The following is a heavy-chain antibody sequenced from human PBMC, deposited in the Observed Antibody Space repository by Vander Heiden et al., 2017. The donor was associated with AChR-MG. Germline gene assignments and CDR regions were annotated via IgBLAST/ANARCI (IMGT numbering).Heavy chain of an antibody. Sequence: QVQLVQSGAEVKKPGASVKVSCKASGYTFTGYSMHWGREAPVKGLEWMGRIKRNSGGTNYAQKFQGRVTMNRDTSISTAYMGLSRLRSDDTAVYYCARVRGSNFFDLWGRGTLVSVSS. CDR2: IKRNSGGT. CDR3: ARVRGSNFFDL. V-gene: IGHV1-2*06. J-gene: IGHJ2*01. CDR1: GYTFTGYS. D-gene: IGHD2-2*01.